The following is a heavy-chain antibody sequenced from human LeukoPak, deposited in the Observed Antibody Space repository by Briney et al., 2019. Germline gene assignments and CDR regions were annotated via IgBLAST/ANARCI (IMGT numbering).Heavy chain of an antibody. CDR2: IKQDGSEK. Sequence: GGSLRLSCAGSGFTFSSYWMSWVRQAPGKGLEWVANIKQDGSEKYHVDSVKGRFTISRDNAKNSLYLQMNSLRAEDTAVYYCARVRVDIVVVPAAIPVDFDYWGQGTLVAVSS. CDR1: GFTFSSYW. D-gene: IGHD2-2*03. J-gene: IGHJ4*02. CDR3: ARVRVDIVVVPAAIPVDFDY. V-gene: IGHV3-7*01.